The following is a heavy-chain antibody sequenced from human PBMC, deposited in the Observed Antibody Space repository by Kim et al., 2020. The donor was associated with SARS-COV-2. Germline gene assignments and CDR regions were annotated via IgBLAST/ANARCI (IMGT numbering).Heavy chain of an antibody. CDR2: A. V-gene: IGHV1-69*04. J-gene: IGHJ4*02. D-gene: IGHD5-12*01. Sequence: ARYAQNFQGRVTIIADKSTNTVYLELSSLRSEDTAVYYCARDRGSGGVDYWGQGTLVTVSS. CDR3: ARDRGSGGVDY.